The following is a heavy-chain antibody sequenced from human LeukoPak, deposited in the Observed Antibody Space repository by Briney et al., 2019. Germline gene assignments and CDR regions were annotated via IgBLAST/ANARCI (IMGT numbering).Heavy chain of an antibody. CDR2: ISSSGSIT. CDR3: ARGHVPDY. CDR1: GFTFSSYE. V-gene: IGHV3-48*03. Sequence: GGSLRLSCAASGFTFSSYEMNWVRQAPGKGLEWVSYISSSGSITYYADSVKSRFTISRDNAKNSLYLQMNSLRAEDTAVYYCARGHVPDYWGQGTLVVVSS. J-gene: IGHJ4*02.